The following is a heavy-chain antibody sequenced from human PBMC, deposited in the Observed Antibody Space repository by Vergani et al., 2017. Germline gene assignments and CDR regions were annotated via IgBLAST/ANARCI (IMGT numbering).Heavy chain of an antibody. V-gene: IGHV1-69*02. CDR3: AYRIAVAVGDDYGMDV. Sequence: QVQLVQSGAEVKKPGSSVKVSCKASGGTFSSYTISWVRQAPGQGLEWMGRIIPILGIANYAQKFQGRVTITADKSTSTAYMELSSLRSEDTAVYYCAYRIAVAVGDDYGMDVWGQGTTVTVSS. CDR1: GGTFSSYT. CDR2: IIPILGIA. J-gene: IGHJ6*02. D-gene: IGHD6-19*01.